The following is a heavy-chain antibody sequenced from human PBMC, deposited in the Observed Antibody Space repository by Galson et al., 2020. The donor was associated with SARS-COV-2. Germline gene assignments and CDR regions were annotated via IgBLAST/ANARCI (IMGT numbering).Heavy chain of an antibody. V-gene: IGHV4-39*07. D-gene: IGHD1-26*01. CDR1: GGTINRSVYY. CDR3: ARINGTYSSFVD. Sequence: SETLSLTCTVSGGTINRSVYYWGWLRQPPGKGLEWIGNIYFSGSAYYNPSLKSRVTMSVDTSKNQFSLKLRSVTAADTAVYYCARINGTYSSFVDWGPGTLVAVSS. CDR2: IYFSGSA. J-gene: IGHJ4*02.